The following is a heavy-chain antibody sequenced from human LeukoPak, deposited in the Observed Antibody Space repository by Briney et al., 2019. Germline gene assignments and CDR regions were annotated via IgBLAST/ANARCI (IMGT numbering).Heavy chain of an antibody. CDR3: ARGAYGDRDFDH. J-gene: IGHJ5*02. Sequence: ASVKVSCKASGYTFTSSNYGISWVRQAPGQGLEWMGWINTYDGSTNYAQKLQGRVTLTTDTSTSTAYMELRSLRSDNTAVYYCARGAYGDRDFDHWGQGTLVTVSS. CDR2: INTYDGST. D-gene: IGHD4-17*01. V-gene: IGHV1-18*01. CDR1: GYTFTSSNYG.